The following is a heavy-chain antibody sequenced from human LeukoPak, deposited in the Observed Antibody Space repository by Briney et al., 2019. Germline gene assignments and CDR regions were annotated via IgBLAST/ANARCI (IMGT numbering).Heavy chain of an antibody. CDR2: INPDGTSP. J-gene: IGHJ4*02. D-gene: IGHD2-8*01. V-gene: IGHV3-74*01. CDR3: VRGTNDWTGIDY. Sequence: GGSLRLSCAASGFTFRNYWMHWARQVPGKGLVWVSRINPDGTSPHYADSVKGRFTIFRDNARNILYLQMNSLRVEDTAMYYCVRGTNDWTGIDYWGQGILVTVSS. CDR1: GFTFRNYW.